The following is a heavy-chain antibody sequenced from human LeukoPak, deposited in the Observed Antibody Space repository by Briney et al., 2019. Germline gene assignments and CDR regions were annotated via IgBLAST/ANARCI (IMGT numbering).Heavy chain of an antibody. Sequence: SETLSLTCIVSVGSNTSGSYYWSWIRQPAGKGLEWIGRIYTSGSTYYNPSLKSRVTISVDTSNNQFSLKLSSVTAADTAVYYCARRYDRAPHDYWGQGTMVTVSS. CDR1: VGSNTSGSYY. CDR2: IYTSGST. V-gene: IGHV4-61*02. D-gene: IGHD3-3*01. CDR3: ARRYDRAPHDY. J-gene: IGHJ3*01.